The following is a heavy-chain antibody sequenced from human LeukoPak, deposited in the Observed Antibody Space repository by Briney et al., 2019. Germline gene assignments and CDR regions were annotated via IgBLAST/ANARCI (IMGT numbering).Heavy chain of an antibody. Sequence: PSGAFLRPCYAASGFFFSSYEMNLVRPAAEEGEGWLSYSSSSEKTIYYEESEKVRCTISRDNAENSLHLQRNSLRAEDTAVYYCARDEIRTGAFDIWGQGTMVTVSS. J-gene: IGHJ3*02. CDR2: SSSSEKTI. V-gene: IGHV3-48*03. CDR1: GFFFSSYE. CDR3: ARDEIRTGAFDI.